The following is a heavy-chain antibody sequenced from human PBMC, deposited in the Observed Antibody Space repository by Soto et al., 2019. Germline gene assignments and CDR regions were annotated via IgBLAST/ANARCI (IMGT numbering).Heavy chain of an antibody. CDR2: ISPFNGHT. Sequence: GASVKVSCKASGYTFTNFGISWVRQAPGQGLEWVGWISPFNGHTHYAQKFQGRVTMTTDTATSTAYMELRSLRSDDTAVYYCARGYGYSYGLYFDYWGQGTLVTVSS. CDR3: ARGYGYSYGLYFDY. V-gene: IGHV1-18*01. CDR1: GYTFTNFG. J-gene: IGHJ4*02. D-gene: IGHD5-18*01.